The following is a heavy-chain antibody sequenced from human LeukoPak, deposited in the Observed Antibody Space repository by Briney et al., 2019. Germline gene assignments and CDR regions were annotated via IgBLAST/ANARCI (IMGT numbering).Heavy chain of an antibody. CDR3: AGLRGATVAHNWFDP. J-gene: IGHJ5*02. Sequence: SETLSLTCAVYGGSFSGYYWSWIRQPPGKGLEWIGEINHSGSTNYNPSLKSRVTISVDTSKNQCSLRLSSVTAADTAVYYCAGLRGATVAHNWFDPWGQGTLVTVSS. CDR1: GGSFSGYY. CDR2: INHSGST. D-gene: IGHD6-19*01. V-gene: IGHV4-34*01.